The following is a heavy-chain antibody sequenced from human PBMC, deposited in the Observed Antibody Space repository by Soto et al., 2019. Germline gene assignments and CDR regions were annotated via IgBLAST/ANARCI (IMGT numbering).Heavy chain of an antibody. CDR1: GFTLSSYA. D-gene: IGHD5-12*01. Sequence: GGSLRLSCAASGFTLSSYAMSWVRQAPGKGLEWVSAISGSGGSTYYADSVKGRFTISRDNSKNTLYLQMNSLRAEDTAVYYCAKDGGGYDYYNWFDPWGQGTLVTVSS. CDR2: ISGSGGST. V-gene: IGHV3-23*01. CDR3: AKDGGGYDYYNWFDP. J-gene: IGHJ5*02.